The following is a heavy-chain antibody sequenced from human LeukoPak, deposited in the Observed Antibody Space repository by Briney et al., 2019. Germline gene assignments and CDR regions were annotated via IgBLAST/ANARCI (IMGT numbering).Heavy chain of an antibody. J-gene: IGHJ4*02. D-gene: IGHD3-22*01. CDR1: ALTFSTYA. Sequence: ASVTVSCKASALTFSTYAISWVGQAPGQGLGWMGRIIPIFGIANYAQKFQGRVTITADKSTSTAYMELSSPRSEDTAVYYCAREGSYYDSSGSYDYWGQGTLVTVSS. CDR3: AREGSYYDSSGSYDY. V-gene: IGHV1-69*04. CDR2: IIPIFGIA.